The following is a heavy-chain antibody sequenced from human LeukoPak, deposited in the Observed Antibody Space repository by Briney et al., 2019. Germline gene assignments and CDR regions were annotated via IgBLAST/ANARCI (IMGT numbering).Heavy chain of an antibody. D-gene: IGHD3-22*01. Sequence: SETLSLTCTVSGGSISSYYWSWIRQPAGKGLEWIGRIYTSGSTNYNPPLKSRVTMSVDTSKNQFSLKLSSVTAADTAVYYCASSTYYYDSSGYYPFDYWGQGTLVTVSS. CDR3: ASSTYYYDSSGYYPFDY. CDR2: IYTSGST. CDR1: GGSISSYY. V-gene: IGHV4-4*07. J-gene: IGHJ4*02.